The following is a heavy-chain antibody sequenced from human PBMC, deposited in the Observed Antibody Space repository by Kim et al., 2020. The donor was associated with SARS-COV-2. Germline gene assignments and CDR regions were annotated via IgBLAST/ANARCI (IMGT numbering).Heavy chain of an antibody. D-gene: IGHD5-12*01. J-gene: IGHJ4*02. Sequence: SETLSLTCTVSGGSISSYYWSWIRQPPGKGLEWIGYIYYSGSTNYNPSLKSRVTISVDTSKNQFSLKLSSVTAADTAVYYCARTKWLRLQSPYFDYWGQG. CDR1: GGSISSYY. CDR3: ARTKWLRLQSPYFDY. V-gene: IGHV4-59*13. CDR2: IYYSGST.